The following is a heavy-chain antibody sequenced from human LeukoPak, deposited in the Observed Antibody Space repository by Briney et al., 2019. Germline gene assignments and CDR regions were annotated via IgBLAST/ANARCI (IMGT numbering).Heavy chain of an antibody. Sequence: ASVKVSCKASGYTFTSYGISWVRQATGQGLEWMGWMNPNSGNTGYAQKFQGRVTMTRNTSISTAYMELSSLRSEDTAVYYCAREGYCTNGVCAYYYYYYMDVWGKGTTVTVSS. D-gene: IGHD2-8*01. CDR2: MNPNSGNT. J-gene: IGHJ6*03. CDR1: GYTFTSYG. CDR3: AREGYCTNGVCAYYYYYYMDV. V-gene: IGHV1-8*02.